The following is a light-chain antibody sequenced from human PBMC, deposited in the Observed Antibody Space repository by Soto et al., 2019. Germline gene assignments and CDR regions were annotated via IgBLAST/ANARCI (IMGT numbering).Light chain of an antibody. CDR3: QQLNSYPRT. V-gene: IGKV1-9*01. CDR2: AAS. CDR1: QGIGSY. Sequence: DIQLTQSPSFLSASVGDRVTITCRASQGIGSYLAWYQQRPGKAPKLLIYAASTLQSGVPSRFSGSGSGTEFTLTISSLQTEDFATFYCQQLNSYPRTFGQGTKLEIK. J-gene: IGKJ2*01.